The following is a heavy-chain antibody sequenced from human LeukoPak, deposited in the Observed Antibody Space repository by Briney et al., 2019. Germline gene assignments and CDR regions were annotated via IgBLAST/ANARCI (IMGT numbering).Heavy chain of an antibody. CDR3: AKGGPGPRTPNWNHDY. J-gene: IGHJ4*02. D-gene: IGHD1-20*01. Sequence: PGGSLRLSCAASGFTFSSYAMSWVRQAPGKGLEWVSAIRGSGISTYYTDSVKGRFTISRDNSKNTLYLQMNSLRAEDTAVYYCAKGGPGPRTPNWNHDYWGQGTLVTVSS. CDR2: IRGSGIST. V-gene: IGHV3-23*01. CDR1: GFTFSSYA.